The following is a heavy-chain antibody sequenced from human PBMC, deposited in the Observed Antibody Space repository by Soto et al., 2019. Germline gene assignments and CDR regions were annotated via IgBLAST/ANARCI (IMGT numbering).Heavy chain of an antibody. CDR1: GGSISSSSYY. J-gene: IGHJ4*02. CDR2: IYYSGRT. CDR3: ARQAYSSSWGGGEYYFDY. V-gene: IGHV4-39*01. Sequence: QLQLQESGPGLVKPSETLSLTCTVSGGSISSSSYYWGWIRQPPGQGLEWIGSIYYSGRTYYNPSLKSRVTISVDTSKNQFALKLSSVTAADTAVYYCARQAYSSSWGGGEYYFDYWGQGTLVTVSS. D-gene: IGHD6-6*01.